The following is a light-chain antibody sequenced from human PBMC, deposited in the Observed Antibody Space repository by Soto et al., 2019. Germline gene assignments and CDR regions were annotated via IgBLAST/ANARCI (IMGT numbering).Light chain of an antibody. CDR3: QQYSSYWT. J-gene: IGKJ1*01. V-gene: IGKV1-8*01. Sequence: ALRMTQSPSSLSASTGDRVTITCRASQGISSYLAWYQQKPGKAPKLLIYAASTLQSGVPSRFSGSGSGTEFTLTISRLQPDDFATYYCQQYSSYWTFGQGTKVDIK. CDR1: QGISSY. CDR2: AAS.